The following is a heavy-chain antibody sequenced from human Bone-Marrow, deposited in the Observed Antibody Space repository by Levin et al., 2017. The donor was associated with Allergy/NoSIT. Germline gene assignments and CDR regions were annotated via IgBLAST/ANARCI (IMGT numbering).Heavy chain of an antibody. Sequence: PGGSLRLSCAASGFTFSNAWMSWVRQAPGKGLEWVGRIKSKTDGGTTDYAAPVKGRFTISRDDSKNTLYLQMNSLKTEDTAVYYCTTGAPWIHPRYYYGMDVWGQGTTVTVSS. D-gene: IGHD5-18*01. CDR2: IKSKTDGGTT. J-gene: IGHJ6*02. CDR3: TTGAPWIHPRYYYGMDV. V-gene: IGHV3-15*01. CDR1: GFTFSNAW.